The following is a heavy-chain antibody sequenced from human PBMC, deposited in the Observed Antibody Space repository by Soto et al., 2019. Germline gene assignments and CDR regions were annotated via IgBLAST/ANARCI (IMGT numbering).Heavy chain of an antibody. CDR2: LYPGGAT. D-gene: IGHD3-10*01. CDR3: AGDRFG. Sequence: EVQLVESGGGLVQPGGSLRLSCVPSEFTVSSNYMSWVRQAPGKGLEWVSILYPGGATYYADSVRGRFTISRDNSTHTLYLQMHSLRVEDTAVYYCAGDRFGWGQGTLVTVSS. CDR1: EFTVSSNY. J-gene: IGHJ4*02. V-gene: IGHV3-66*01.